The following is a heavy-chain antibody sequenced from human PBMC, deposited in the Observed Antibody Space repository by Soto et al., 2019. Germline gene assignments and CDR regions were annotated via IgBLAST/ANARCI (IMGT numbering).Heavy chain of an antibody. CDR2: INPSGGST. CDR1: GYTFTSYY. CDR3: ARMATIVVLTAIYFDY. J-gene: IGHJ4*02. D-gene: IGHD2-21*02. Sequence: QVQLVQSGAEVKKPGASVKVSCKASGYTFTSYYMHWVRQAPGQGLEWMGIINPSGGSTSYAQKYQGSVTMTRDTSTSTVYMELRSLRSEDTAVYYCARMATIVVLTAIYFDYWGQGTLVTVSS. V-gene: IGHV1-46*03.